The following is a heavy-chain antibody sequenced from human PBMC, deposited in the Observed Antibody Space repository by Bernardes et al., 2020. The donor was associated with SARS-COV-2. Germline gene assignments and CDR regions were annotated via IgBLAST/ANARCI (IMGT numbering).Heavy chain of an antibody. J-gene: IGHJ3*01. CDR1: GYTFQYYK. V-gene: IGHV7-4-1*02. Sequence: DAVQVSCKSFGYTFQYYKINWVRQAPGHGLEWLGRTTTTTGNPTYAPASTGRFVLSLDTSVNTTSLQISSLQPEDTAVYFCARERGWYDNDAFDVWGQGTLVTVS. CDR3: ARERGWYDNDAFDV. CDR2: TTTTTGNP. D-gene: IGHD6-19*01.